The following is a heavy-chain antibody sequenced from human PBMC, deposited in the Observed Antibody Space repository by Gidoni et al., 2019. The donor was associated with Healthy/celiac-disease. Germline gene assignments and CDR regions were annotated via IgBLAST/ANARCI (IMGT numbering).Heavy chain of an antibody. J-gene: IGHJ4*02. Sequence: EVQLVESGGGLVKPGGSLRLSCAASGFTFSNAWMSWVRQAPGKGLEWVGRIKSKTDGGTTDYAAPVKGRFTISRDDSKNTLYLQMNSLKTEDTAVYYCTTEQYYDSSGYYYPYYFDYWGQGTLVTVSS. D-gene: IGHD3-22*01. CDR2: IKSKTDGGTT. CDR1: GFTFSNAW. CDR3: TTEQYYDSSGYYYPYYFDY. V-gene: IGHV3-15*01.